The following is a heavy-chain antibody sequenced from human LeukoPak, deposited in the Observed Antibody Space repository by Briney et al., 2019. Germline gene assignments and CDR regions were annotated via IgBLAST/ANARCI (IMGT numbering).Heavy chain of an antibody. CDR3: AKVRGTYSSGYFFDY. CDR1: GFSFSGTW. V-gene: IGHV3-7*03. J-gene: IGHJ4*02. CDR2: IKPDGSEK. Sequence: GGSLRLSCAASGFSFSGTWMTWVRQAPGKGLECVANIKPDGSEKYYVDSVKGRFTISRDNAKKSLDLQMNSLRAEDTAFYYCAKVRGTYSSGYFFDYWGQGTLVTVSS. D-gene: IGHD6-19*01.